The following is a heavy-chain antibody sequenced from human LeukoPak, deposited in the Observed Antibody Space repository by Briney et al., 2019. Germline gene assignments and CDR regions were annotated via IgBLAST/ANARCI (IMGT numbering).Heavy chain of an antibody. D-gene: IGHD3-10*01. V-gene: IGHV4-34*01. CDR3: ARGQTGITMVRPFVY. Sequence: SETLSLTCAVYGGSFSGYYWSRIRQPPGKGLEWIGEINHSGSTNYNPSLKSRVTISVDTSKNQFSLKLSSVTAADTAVYYCARGQTGITMVRPFVYWGQGTLVTVSS. CDR1: GGSFSGYY. J-gene: IGHJ4*02. CDR2: INHSGST.